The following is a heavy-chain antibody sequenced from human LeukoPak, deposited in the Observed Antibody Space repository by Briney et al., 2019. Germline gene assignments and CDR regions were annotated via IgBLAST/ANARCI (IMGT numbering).Heavy chain of an antibody. Sequence: GESLKISCQGSGYTYTSYWIGWVRQMPGKGLEWMGIIYPGDSDTRYSPSFQGQVTISADKSISTAYLQWSSLKASDTAMYYCARLRSPFRSYIDYWGQGTLVTVSS. D-gene: IGHD3-10*01. J-gene: IGHJ4*02. CDR3: ARLRSPFRSYIDY. CDR2: IYPGDSDT. V-gene: IGHV5-51*01. CDR1: GYTYTSYW.